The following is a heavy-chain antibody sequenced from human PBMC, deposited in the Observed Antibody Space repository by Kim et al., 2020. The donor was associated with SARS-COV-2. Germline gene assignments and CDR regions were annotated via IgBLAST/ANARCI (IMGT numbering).Heavy chain of an antibody. CDR3: ARDLYGDYLFDY. Sequence: GGSLRLSCAASGFTFSSYSMNWVRQAPEKGLEWVSYIRSSSSTIYYADSVKGRFTISRDNAKNSLYLQMNSLRAEDTAMYYCARDLYGDYLFDYWGQGTLVTVSS. J-gene: IGHJ4*02. D-gene: IGHD4-17*01. V-gene: IGHV3-48*04. CDR1: GFTFSSYS. CDR2: IRSSSSTI.